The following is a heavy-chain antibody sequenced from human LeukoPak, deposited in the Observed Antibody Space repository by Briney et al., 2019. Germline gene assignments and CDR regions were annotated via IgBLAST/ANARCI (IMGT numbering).Heavy chain of an antibody. D-gene: IGHD5-18*01. V-gene: IGHV4-59*01. CDR1: GFTFSTFA. CDR3: ARDYGYSYGSLGY. J-gene: IGHJ4*02. CDR2: IYYSGST. Sequence: GSLRLSCAASGFTFSTFAMIWVRQPPGKGLEWIGYIYYSGSTNYNPSLQSRVTISVDTSKNQFSLKLISVTAADTAVYYCARDYGYSYGSLGYWGQGILVTVSS.